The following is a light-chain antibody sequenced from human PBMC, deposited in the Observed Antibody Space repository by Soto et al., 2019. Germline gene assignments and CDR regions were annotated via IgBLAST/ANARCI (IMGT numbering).Light chain of an antibody. Sequence: EIVLTQSPGTLSLSPGERATLSCRSIQSVSSSYLAWYQQKPGQAHRLLIYGASSRATGIPDRFSGSGSGTDFTLTISRLEPEDFAVYYCQQYGSSPTLSFGGGTKLDIK. J-gene: IGKJ4*01. CDR2: GAS. CDR3: QQYGSSPTLS. V-gene: IGKV3-20*01. CDR1: QSVSSSY.